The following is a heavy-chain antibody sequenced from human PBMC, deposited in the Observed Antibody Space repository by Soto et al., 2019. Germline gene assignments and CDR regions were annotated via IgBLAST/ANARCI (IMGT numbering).Heavy chain of an antibody. D-gene: IGHD5-12*01. Sequence: QVQLVQSGAEVKKPGASVKVSCKASGYTFTAYYMHWVRQAPGQGLEWMGWINPNSGGTYHAKKFPGRVTMTRDTSTTTAYMELASLRSDDTAVYYCARGGGRGYNELDPWGHGTLVIVSS. CDR1: GYTFTAYY. CDR2: INPNSGGT. V-gene: IGHV1-2*02. CDR3: ARGGGRGYNELDP. J-gene: IGHJ5*02.